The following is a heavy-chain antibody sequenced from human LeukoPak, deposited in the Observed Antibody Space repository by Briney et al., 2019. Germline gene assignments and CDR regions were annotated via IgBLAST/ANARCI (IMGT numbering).Heavy chain of an antibody. J-gene: IGHJ4*02. V-gene: IGHV5-10-1*01. D-gene: IGHD2-21*02. CDR2: IDPSDSYT. CDR3: ARTPAAVVTVGDDY. Sequence: GESLKISCKGSGYSFSNYWISWLRQMPGKGLEWMGRIDPSDSYTKYSPSFQGHVTISADKSIGTAFLQWSSLRASDTAMYYCARTPAAVVTVGDDYWGQGTLVTVSS. CDR1: GYSFSNYW.